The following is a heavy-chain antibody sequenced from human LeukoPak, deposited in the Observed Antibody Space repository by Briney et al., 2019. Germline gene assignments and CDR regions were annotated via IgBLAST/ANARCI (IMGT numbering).Heavy chain of an antibody. J-gene: IGHJ4*02. CDR1: GYTFSGHY. D-gene: IGHD5-12*01. V-gene: IGHV1-69*04. CDR2: IIPILGIA. CDR3: ARDRGNVEMATITFDY. Sequence: SVKVSCKASGYTFSGHYMHWVRQAPGQGLEWMGRIIPILGIANYAQKFQGRVTITADKSTSTAYMELSSLRSEDTAVYYCARDRGNVEMATITFDYWGQGTLVTVSS.